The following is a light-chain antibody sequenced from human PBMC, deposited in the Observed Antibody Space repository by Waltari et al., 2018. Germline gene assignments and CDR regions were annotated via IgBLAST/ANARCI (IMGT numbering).Light chain of an antibody. Sequence: QSALTQPASVSGSPGQSITISCTGTSSDVGAYNYVCWYQQHPGRAPTRMMYDVSHRPSGLSNRSAGSKSGNTASRTISGLQSEDEADYYCASYTGSWNWVFGGGTKLTVL. CDR2: DVS. V-gene: IGLV2-14*01. CDR3: ASYTGSWNWV. J-gene: IGLJ3*02. CDR1: SSDVGAYNY.